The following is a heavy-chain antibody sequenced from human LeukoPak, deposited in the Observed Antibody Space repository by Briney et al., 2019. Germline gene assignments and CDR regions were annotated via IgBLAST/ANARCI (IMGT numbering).Heavy chain of an antibody. D-gene: IGHD6-13*01. Sequence: GASVKVSCKASGGTFSSYAISWVRQAPGQGLEWMGGIIPIFGTANYAQKFQGRVTITTDESTSTAYMELSSLRSEDTAVYYCARGRAAAGHMDVWGKGTTVTVSS. CDR3: ARGRAAAGHMDV. CDR2: IIPIFGTA. V-gene: IGHV1-69*05. J-gene: IGHJ6*03. CDR1: GGTFSSYA.